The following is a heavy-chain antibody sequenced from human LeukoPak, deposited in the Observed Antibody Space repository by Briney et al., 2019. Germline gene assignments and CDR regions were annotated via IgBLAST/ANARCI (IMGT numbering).Heavy chain of an antibody. CDR1: GGSFSGYY. V-gene: IGHV4-34*01. J-gene: IGHJ4*02. D-gene: IGHD6-19*01. Sequence: PSETLSLTCAVYGGSFSGYYWSWIRQPPGKGLEWIGEINHSGTTNYNPSLKSRVTISADTSKNQFSLKLSSVTAADTAVYYCARVKQIAVAGMGVFDHWGQGTLVTVSS. CDR3: ARVKQIAVAGMGVFDH. CDR2: INHSGTT.